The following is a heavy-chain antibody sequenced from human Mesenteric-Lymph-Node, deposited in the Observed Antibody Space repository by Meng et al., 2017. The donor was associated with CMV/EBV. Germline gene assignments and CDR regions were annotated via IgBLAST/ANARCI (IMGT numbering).Heavy chain of an antibody. V-gene: IGHV1-18*01. CDR3: ARDTGYDFWSGDPFDY. CDR2: ISTSNSNT. CDR1: DYLSNYG. J-gene: IGHJ4*02. Sequence: DYLSNYGISWMRQAPGQGHEWMGWISTSNSNTDYAQHLQGRCTITTDTSSSTAYMELRSLRSDDTAIDYCARDTGYDFWSGDPFDYWGQGTLVTVSS. D-gene: IGHD3-3*01.